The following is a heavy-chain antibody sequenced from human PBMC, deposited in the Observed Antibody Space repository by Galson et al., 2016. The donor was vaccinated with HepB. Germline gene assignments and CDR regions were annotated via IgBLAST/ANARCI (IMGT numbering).Heavy chain of an antibody. D-gene: IGHD3-3*01. CDR2: IYYTGSA. V-gene: IGHV4-61*01. CDR1: GGSVSSGSYH. J-gene: IGHJ3*02. Sequence: ETLSLTCTVSGGSVSSGSYHWSWIRQPPGKKLEWIGYIYYTGSANYNPSLKSRVSISVDTSKNQFSLKLNSVTAADTAVYYCARIPFYDFWSGPRTDAFDIWGQGTMVIVSS. CDR3: ARIPFYDFWSGPRTDAFDI.